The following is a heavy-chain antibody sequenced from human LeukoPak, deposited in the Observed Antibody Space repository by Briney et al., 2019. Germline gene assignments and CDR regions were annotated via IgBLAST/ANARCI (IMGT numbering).Heavy chain of an antibody. CDR1: GFTFSDYY. D-gene: IGHD1-26*01. J-gene: IGHJ4*02. V-gene: IGHV3-11*04. CDR3: ARTYTGSFSGTLQY. CDR2: ISPSGITT. Sequence: GGSLRLSCAASGFTFSDYYMTWIRQAPGKGLEWVSYISPSGITTYYTDSVKGRFTISRDNAKNSLSLQINSLRADDTALYYCARTYTGSFSGTLQYWGRGTLVTVSS.